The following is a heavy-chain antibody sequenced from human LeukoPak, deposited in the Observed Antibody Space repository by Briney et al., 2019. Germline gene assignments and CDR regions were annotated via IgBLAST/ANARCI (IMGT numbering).Heavy chain of an antibody. V-gene: IGHV3-23*01. CDR1: GFTFSSYG. Sequence: GGSLRLSCAASGFTFSSYGMIWVRQAPGKGLEWVSGISGSIHTTYHTDSVKGRFTISRDDSKNTLYLQMSSLRAEDTALYYCAKLHDYGDCGASDYWGQGTLVTVSS. D-gene: IGHD4-17*01. CDR2: ISGSIHTT. CDR3: AKLHDYGDCGASDY. J-gene: IGHJ4*02.